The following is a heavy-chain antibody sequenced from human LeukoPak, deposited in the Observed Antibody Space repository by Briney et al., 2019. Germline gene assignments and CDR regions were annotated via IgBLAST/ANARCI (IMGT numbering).Heavy chain of an antibody. CDR3: ARDRGDYGDYVPGY. D-gene: IGHD4-17*01. J-gene: IGHJ4*02. Sequence: GGSLRLSCAASGFTFSSYWMSWVRQAPGKGLEWVANIKQDGSEKYYVDSVKGRFTISRNNAKNSLYLQMNSPRAEDTAVYYCARDRGDYGDYVPGYWGQGTLVTVSS. CDR2: IKQDGSEK. V-gene: IGHV3-7*01. CDR1: GFTFSSYW.